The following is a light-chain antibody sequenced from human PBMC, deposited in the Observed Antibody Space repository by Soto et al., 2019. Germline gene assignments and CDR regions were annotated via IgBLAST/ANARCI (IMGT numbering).Light chain of an antibody. V-gene: IGLV2-14*01. CDR3: SSYTSSSTYV. J-gene: IGLJ1*01. Sequence: QSVLTQPASVSGSPGQSITISCTGTSSDVGGYNYVSWYQQHPGKAPKLMIYEVSNRPSGVSNRLSGSKSGNTASLTISGLQAEDEADYYCSSYTSSSTYVFAGGTKVTVL. CDR2: EVS. CDR1: SSDVGGYNY.